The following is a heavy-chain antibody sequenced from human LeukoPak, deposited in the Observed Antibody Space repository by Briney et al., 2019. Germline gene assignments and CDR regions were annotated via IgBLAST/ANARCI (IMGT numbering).Heavy chain of an antibody. CDR1: GGSISSYY. CDR2: IYYSGST. Sequence: SETLSLTCTVSGGSISSYYWSWTRQPPGKGLEWIGYIYYSGSTNYNPSLKSRVTISVDTSKNQFSLKLSSVTAADTAVYYCARVVAAAGADAFDIWGQGTMVTVSS. D-gene: IGHD6-13*01. CDR3: ARVVAAAGADAFDI. J-gene: IGHJ3*02. V-gene: IGHV4-59*01.